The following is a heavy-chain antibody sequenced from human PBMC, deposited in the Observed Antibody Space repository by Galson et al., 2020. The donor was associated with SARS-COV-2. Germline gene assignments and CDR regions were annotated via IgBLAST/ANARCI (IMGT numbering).Heavy chain of an antibody. V-gene: IGHV4-59*01. CDR2: IYHTGSA. CDR3: ARGGWPDYGEFQF. D-gene: IGHD4-17*01. CDR1: DGSIGFYY. J-gene: IGHJ4*02. Sequence: SETLSLTCTVSDGSIGFYYWSWIRQSPGKGLEWIGFIYHTGSAMYNPSLQSRVTISVAPLRNQFSLELESVTTADTAVYYCARGGWPDYGEFQFWGRGILVTVSS.